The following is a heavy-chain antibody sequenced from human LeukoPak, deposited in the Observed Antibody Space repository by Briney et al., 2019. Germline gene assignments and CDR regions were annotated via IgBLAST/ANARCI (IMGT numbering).Heavy chain of an antibody. CDR3: ARDGGKRGYYLDY. CDR1: GYTFTGYY. V-gene: IGHV1-3*01. CDR2: INAGNGNT. J-gene: IGHJ4*02. D-gene: IGHD3-10*01. Sequence: GASVKVSCKASGYTFTGYYMHWVRQARGQGLEWMGWINAGNGNTKYSQKFQSRVTITRDTSASTAYMEPSSLRSEDTAVYYCARDGGKRGYYLDYWGQGTLVTVSS.